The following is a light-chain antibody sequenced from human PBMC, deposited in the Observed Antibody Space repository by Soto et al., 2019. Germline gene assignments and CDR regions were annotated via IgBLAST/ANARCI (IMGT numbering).Light chain of an antibody. V-gene: IGKV3-20*01. CDR1: QRERRGC. CDR3: HQYGSSPQP. J-gene: IGKJ1*01. CDR2: GAS. Sequence: DIVSMPSPGTLSLSPGERATLYCRTSQRERRGCLARYQQKPGQAPSLVLYGASSRATGIPDRFSCSGSGTDFTLTICRLEPEDFAVYYCHQYGSSPQPFGQGTLVDIK.